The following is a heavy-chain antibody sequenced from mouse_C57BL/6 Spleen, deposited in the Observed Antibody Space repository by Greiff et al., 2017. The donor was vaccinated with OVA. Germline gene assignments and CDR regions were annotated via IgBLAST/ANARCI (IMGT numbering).Heavy chain of an antibody. CDR1: GYTFTSYW. CDR2: IYPSDSET. D-gene: IGHD2-1*01. J-gene: IGHJ4*01. Sequence: VQLQQPGAELVRPGSSVKLSCKASGYTFTSYWMDWVKQRPGQGLEWIGNIYPSDSETHYNQKFKDKATLTVDKSSSTAYMQLSSLTSEDSAVYYCARRAGGNPYAMDYWGQGTSVTVSS. V-gene: IGHV1-61*01. CDR3: ARRAGGNPYAMDY.